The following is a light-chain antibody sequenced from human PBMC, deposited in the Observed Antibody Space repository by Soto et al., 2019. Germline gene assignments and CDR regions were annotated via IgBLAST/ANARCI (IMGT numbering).Light chain of an antibody. J-gene: IGKJ5*01. CDR3: MQGTHWPPIT. Sequence: DVVVTQSPLSLPVTLGQAASISCRSSQGLVHSDGNTYLCSFHQRPGHSPRRLIHKVSNRDSGVPDRFSCSGSGTDFTLKISRVEAEDVGVYYCMQGTHWPPITSGQGTRLEIK. CDR2: KVS. V-gene: IGKV2-30*02. CDR1: QGLVHSDGNTY.